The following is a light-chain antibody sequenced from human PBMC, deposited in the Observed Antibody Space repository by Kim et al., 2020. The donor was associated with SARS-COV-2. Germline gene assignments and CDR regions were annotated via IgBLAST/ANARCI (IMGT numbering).Light chain of an antibody. Sequence: SASLGDRVTITCRASHGINNYLAWYQQEPGKAPKILIYAAATLQSGVPSRFSGSGSGTEFTLTISSLQAQDFATYYCQHLNNNAYSFGQGTKLEI. CDR2: AAA. J-gene: IGKJ2*03. CDR3: QHLNNNAYS. CDR1: HGINNY. V-gene: IGKV1-9*01.